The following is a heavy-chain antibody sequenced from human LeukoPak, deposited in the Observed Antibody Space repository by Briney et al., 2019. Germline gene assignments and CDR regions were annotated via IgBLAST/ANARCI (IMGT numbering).Heavy chain of an antibody. D-gene: IGHD3-10*01. V-gene: IGHV1-69*13. Sequence: ASVKVSCKASGGTFSSYAISWVRQAPGQGLEWMGGIIPIFGTANYAQKFQGRVTITADESTSTAYMELSSLRSEDTAVYYCALRATMVRGATLDYYYYYMDVWGKGTTVTISS. CDR3: ALRATMVRGATLDYYYYYMDV. CDR2: IIPIFGTA. J-gene: IGHJ6*03. CDR1: GGTFSSYA.